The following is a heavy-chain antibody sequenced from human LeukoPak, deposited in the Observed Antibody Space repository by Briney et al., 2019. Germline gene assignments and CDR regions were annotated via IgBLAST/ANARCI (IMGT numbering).Heavy chain of an antibody. CDR3: ARQARDYYYYYMDV. J-gene: IGHJ6*03. CDR2: ISSSGSTI. Sequence: GGSLRLSCAASGFTFSSCEMNWVRQAPGKGLEWVSYISSSGSTIYYADSVKGRFTISRDNAKNSLYLQMNSLRAEDTAVYYCARQARDYYYYYMDVWGKGTTVTISS. V-gene: IGHV3-48*03. CDR1: GFTFSSCE.